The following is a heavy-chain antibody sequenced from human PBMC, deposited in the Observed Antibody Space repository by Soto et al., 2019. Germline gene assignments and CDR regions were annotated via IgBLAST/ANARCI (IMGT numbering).Heavy chain of an antibody. Sequence: PGEALPISCETSGYRFTSYWIGWVRQMPGKGLEWMGIIHPGDSDTRYCPSSQGQVTISADKSTNTAYLQWSSLKASDTAMYYCVRSRTYGGNTFDYSCQGPLVTGSS. CDR3: VRSRTYGGNTFDY. CDR2: IHPGDSDT. J-gene: IGHJ4*02. V-gene: IGHV5-51*01. CDR1: GYRFTSYW. D-gene: IGHD2-21*01.